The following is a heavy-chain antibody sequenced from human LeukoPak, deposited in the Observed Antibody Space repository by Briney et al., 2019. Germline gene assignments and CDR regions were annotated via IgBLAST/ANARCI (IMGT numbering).Heavy chain of an antibody. CDR1: GGSISSSSYY. J-gene: IGHJ6*03. CDR2: IYYSGST. Sequence: PSETLSLTCTVSGGSISSSSYYWGWIRQPPGKGLEWIGSIYYSGSTYYNPSLKSRVTISVDTSKNQFSLKLSSVTAADTAVYYCARESNWGINWNYVGYYYYMDVWGKGTTVTVSS. CDR3: ARESNWGINWNYVGYYYYMDV. V-gene: IGHV4-39*07. D-gene: IGHD1-7*01.